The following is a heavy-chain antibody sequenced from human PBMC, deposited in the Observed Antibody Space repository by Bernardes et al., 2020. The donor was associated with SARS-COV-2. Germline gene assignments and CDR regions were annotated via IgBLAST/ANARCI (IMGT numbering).Heavy chain of an antibody. V-gene: IGHV4-34*01. CDR1: GGSVTGYY. CDR2: VNHSGRT. D-gene: IGHD2-21*02. J-gene: IGHJ6*02. CDR3: ARGVSGVVTVYYYYAMDV. Sequence: SETLSLTCAVYGGSVTGYYWSWIRQSPGKGLEWIGEVNHSGRTNYNPSLKSRVTISLDTSKSQFSLRLTSVNAADTAVYYCARGVSGVVTVYYYYAMDVWGQGTTVAVSS.